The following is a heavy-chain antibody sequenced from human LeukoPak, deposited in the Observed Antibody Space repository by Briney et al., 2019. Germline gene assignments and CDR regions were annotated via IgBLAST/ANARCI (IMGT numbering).Heavy chain of an antibody. D-gene: IGHD3-22*01. CDR1: GFTFSSYA. J-gene: IGHJ4*02. CDR3: ARGKGVVGIWRGLIW. Sequence: GGSLRLSCAASGFTFSSYAMHWVRQAPGKGLEWVAVISYDGSNKYYADSVKGRLTISRDNAKNTLFLQMNSLRAEDTAVYYCARGKGVVGIWRGLIWWGQGTLVTVSS. V-gene: IGHV3-30-3*01. CDR2: ISYDGSNK.